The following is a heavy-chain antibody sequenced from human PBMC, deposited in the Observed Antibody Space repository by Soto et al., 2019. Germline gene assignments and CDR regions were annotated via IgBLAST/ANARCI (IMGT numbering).Heavy chain of an antibody. CDR1: GFTFSTYS. Sequence: GGSLRLSCVGSGFTFSTYSINWVRQAPGKGLEWVSSISSRSDVYYADSVKGRFTISRDNAKNSVSLQMNSLRAEDTAVYYCAREYTAWPLAYGLDVWGQGTTVTVSS. V-gene: IGHV3-21*01. CDR2: ISSRSDV. CDR3: AREYTAWPLAYGLDV. J-gene: IGHJ6*02. D-gene: IGHD2-2*02.